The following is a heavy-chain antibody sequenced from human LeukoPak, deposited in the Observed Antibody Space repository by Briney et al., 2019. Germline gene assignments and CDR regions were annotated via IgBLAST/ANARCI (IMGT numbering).Heavy chain of an antibody. CDR2: IIPIFGTA. CDR3: ARTYCGDDCDITVIRWYFDY. CDR1: GGTFSSYA. V-gene: IGHV1-69*05. Sequence: SVKVSCKASGGTFSSYAISWVRQAPGQGLEWMGGIIPIFGTANYAQKFQGRVTITTDESTSTAYMELSSLRSEDTAVYYCARTYCGDDCDITVIRWYFDYWGQGTLVTVSS. J-gene: IGHJ4*02. D-gene: IGHD2-21*02.